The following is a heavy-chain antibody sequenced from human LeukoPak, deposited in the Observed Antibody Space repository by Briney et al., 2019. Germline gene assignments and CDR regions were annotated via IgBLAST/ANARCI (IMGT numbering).Heavy chain of an antibody. Sequence: ASVKISCKDSGYTFTDYYMQWVHETPGKGLEWMGLVDPEDGERIYAEKCQGRVTINADTTTDTAYMELSSMRSEDTPVYYCATVGRRTSDSVLTTYDAFDIWGQGTMVTVSS. CDR1: GYTFTDYY. V-gene: IGHV1-69-2*01. CDR3: ATVGRRTSDSVLTTYDAFDI. J-gene: IGHJ3*02. D-gene: IGHD4-11*01. CDR2: VDPEDGER.